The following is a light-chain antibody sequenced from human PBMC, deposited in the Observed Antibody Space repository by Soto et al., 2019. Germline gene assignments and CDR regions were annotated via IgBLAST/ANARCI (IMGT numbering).Light chain of an antibody. CDR2: WAS. J-gene: IGKJ1*01. Sequence: DIVMTQSPDSLAVSLGERATINCKSSQSVLYSSNNKNYLAWYQQKPGQPPKLLISWASTRESGVPDRFSGSGSGTDLTLTISSLQAEDVAVDYCQQYYSTPWTFGQGTKVEIK. V-gene: IGKV4-1*01. CDR1: QSVLYSSNNKNY. CDR3: QQYYSTPWT.